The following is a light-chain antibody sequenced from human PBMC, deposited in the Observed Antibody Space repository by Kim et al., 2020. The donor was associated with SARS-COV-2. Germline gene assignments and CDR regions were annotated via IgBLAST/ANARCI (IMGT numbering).Light chain of an antibody. CDR1: ESLLHYNGYNF. CDR3: MQALQTPWT. V-gene: IGKV2-28*01. J-gene: IGKJ1*01. Sequence: DIVMTQSPLSLPVTRGEPASISCRSSESLLHYNGYNFLNWYLQRPGQSPQLLIYLGSTRASGVPDRFSGSGSGTEFTLKISRVEAADVGLYYCMQALQTPWTFGQGTKVDIK. CDR2: LGS.